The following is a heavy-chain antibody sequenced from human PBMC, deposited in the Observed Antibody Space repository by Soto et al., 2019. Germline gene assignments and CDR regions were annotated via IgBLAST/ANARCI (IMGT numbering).Heavy chain of an antibody. CDR2: ISSSSNSI. Sequence: GGSLRLSCAASGFTFSSYSMNWVRQAPGSGPEWVSYISSSSNSIYYADSVKGRFTISRDNATKSLHLQMNSPRDEDTAVYYCTRSEIVAAGTGPFDYWGQGTLVTVSS. CDR1: GFTFSSYS. D-gene: IGHD6-13*01. V-gene: IGHV3-48*02. J-gene: IGHJ4*02. CDR3: TRSEIVAAGTGPFDY.